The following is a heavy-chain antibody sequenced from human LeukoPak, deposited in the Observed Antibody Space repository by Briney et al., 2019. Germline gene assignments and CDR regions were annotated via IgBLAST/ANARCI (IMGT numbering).Heavy chain of an antibody. Sequence: GGSLRLSCAASGFTFSSYEMNWVRQAPGKGLDWVSYISSSGSARYYADSLRGRFTISRDNAKNSLYLQMNSLRAEDTAVYYCARARRDCSGGSCYPDYNWFDPWGQGTLVTVSS. V-gene: IGHV3-48*03. CDR3: ARARRDCSGGSCYPDYNWFDP. CDR2: ISSSGSAR. J-gene: IGHJ5*02. CDR1: GFTFSSYE. D-gene: IGHD2-15*01.